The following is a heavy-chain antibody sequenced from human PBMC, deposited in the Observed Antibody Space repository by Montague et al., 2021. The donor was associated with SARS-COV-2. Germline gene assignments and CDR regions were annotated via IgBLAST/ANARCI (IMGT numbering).Heavy chain of an antibody. CDR2: ISATSSYT. CDR3: ARGGGKGSPGY. J-gene: IGHJ4*02. V-gene: IGHV3-11*05. D-gene: IGHD1-26*01. Sequence: SLRLSCAASGFTFSNYYMTWIRQAPGKGLEWISDISATSSYTNYVGSVKGRFTISRDNAKNSLYLQMNNLRAEDTALYYCARGGGKGSPGYWGQGTLVTVSS. CDR1: GFTFSNYY.